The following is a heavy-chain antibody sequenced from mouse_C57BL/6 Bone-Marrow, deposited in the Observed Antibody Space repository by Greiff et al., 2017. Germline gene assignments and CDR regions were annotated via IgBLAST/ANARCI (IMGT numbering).Heavy chain of an antibody. J-gene: IGHJ3*01. CDR1: GYTFTSYW. D-gene: IGHD2-5*01. CDR3: ARKASYSNYSWFAY. CDR2: IYPGSGST. Sequence: VQLQQSGAELVKPGASVKMSCKASGYTFTSYWITWVKQRPGQGLEWIGDIYPGSGSTNYNEKFKSKATLTVDTSSSTAYMQLSSLTSEDSAVYYCARKASYSNYSWFAYWGQGTLVTVSA. V-gene: IGHV1-55*01.